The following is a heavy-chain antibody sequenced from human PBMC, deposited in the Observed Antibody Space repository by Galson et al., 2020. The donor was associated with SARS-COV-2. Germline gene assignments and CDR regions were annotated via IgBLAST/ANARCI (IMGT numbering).Heavy chain of an antibody. D-gene: IGHD6-19*01. Sequence: ASVKVSCKASGYTFTSHGISWVRQAPGQGLEWTGWISAYNGNTNYAQKLQGRVTMTTDTSTSTAYTGLRSLRSDDTAVYYCARDVFASVAGGNDAFDIWGQGTIITVSS. CDR3: ARDVFASVAGGNDAFDI. J-gene: IGHJ3*02. CDR2: ISAYNGNT. CDR1: GYTFTSHG. V-gene: IGHV1-18*01.